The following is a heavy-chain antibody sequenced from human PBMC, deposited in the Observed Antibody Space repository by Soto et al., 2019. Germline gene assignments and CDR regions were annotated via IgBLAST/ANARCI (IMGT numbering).Heavy chain of an antibody. V-gene: IGHV3-66*01. CDR3: TRDDVYCDGGGCYGVPMDV. Sequence: EVQLVESGGGLVQPGGSLRLSCAASGFTVSTKYMSWVRQAPGKGLEWVSLIQSGGSTYYAGSVEGRFTISRDNSENMLFLQMNSLRVEDTAMYYCTRDDVYCDGGGCYGVPMDVWGKGTTDTVSA. CDR2: IQSGGST. CDR1: GFTVSTKY. J-gene: IGHJ6*04. D-gene: IGHD2-15*01.